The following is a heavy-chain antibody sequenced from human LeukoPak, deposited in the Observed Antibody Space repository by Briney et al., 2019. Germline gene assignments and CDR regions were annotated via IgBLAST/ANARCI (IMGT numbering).Heavy chain of an antibody. CDR1: GFTCSSYA. CDR3: ATMDIVVTGYFDY. CDR2: ISGSGGST. J-gene: IGHJ4*02. D-gene: IGHD5-12*01. V-gene: IGHV3-23*01. Sequence: GRSLRLSCAASGFTCSSYAMSWVRQAPGKELEGVTAISGSGGSTYYAASVKGSFTISRDTTKTTLYLQRNSLRPEDTAVYYCATMDIVVTGYFDYWGQGTLVTVSS.